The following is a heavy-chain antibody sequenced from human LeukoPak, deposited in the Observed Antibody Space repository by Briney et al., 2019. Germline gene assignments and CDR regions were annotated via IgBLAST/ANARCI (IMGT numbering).Heavy chain of an antibody. CDR1: GGSISSSSYY. CDR2: IYYSGST. J-gene: IGHJ4*02. Sequence: SETLSLTCTVSGGSISSSSYYWGWIRQPPGKGLEWIGSIYYSGSTYYNPSLKSRVTISVDTSKNQFSLKLSSVTAADTAVYYCARETIAARGYFDYWDQGTLVTVSS. D-gene: IGHD6-13*01. CDR3: ARETIAARGYFDY. V-gene: IGHV4-39*07.